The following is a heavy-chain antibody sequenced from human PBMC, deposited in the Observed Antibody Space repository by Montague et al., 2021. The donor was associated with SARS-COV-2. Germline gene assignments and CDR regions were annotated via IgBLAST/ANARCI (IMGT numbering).Heavy chain of an antibody. D-gene: IGHD1-26*01. CDR1: GGSIRSGGYS. V-gene: IGHV4-30-2*01. CDR3: ARGWGGTYSDDAFDI. CDR2: FYHSGSI. J-gene: IGHJ3*02. Sequence: TLSLTCSVSGGSIRSGGYSWSWLRQPPGKGLEWIGYFYHSGSIYYNPSLKSRVTISVDRSKNHFSLKLTSVTAADTAVYYCARGWGGTYSDDAFDIWGQGTMVTVFS.